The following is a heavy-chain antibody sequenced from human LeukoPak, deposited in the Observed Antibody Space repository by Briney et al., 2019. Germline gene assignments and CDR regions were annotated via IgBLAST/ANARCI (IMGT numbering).Heavy chain of an antibody. V-gene: IGHV3-64*01. CDR3: ARDRDGGWSFDY. J-gene: IGHJ4*02. D-gene: IGHD6-19*01. CDR1: GFTFSSYP. CDR2: IVSNGDYV. Sequence: GASLRLSCAASGFTFSSYPMHWVRQAPGKGLEFVSSIVSNGDYVFYANSVKGRFTISRDNSKNTLYLQMGSLRAEDTAVYYCARDRDGGWSFDYWGQGTLVTASS.